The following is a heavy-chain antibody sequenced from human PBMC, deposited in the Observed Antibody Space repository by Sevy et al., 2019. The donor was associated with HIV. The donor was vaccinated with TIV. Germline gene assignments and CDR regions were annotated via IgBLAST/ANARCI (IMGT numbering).Heavy chain of an antibody. CDR2: IKQDGSVK. V-gene: IGHV3-7*01. D-gene: IGHD6-13*01. CDR1: GFSLNSYW. Sequence: GGSLRLSCAASGFSLNSYWMSWVRQAPGKGLELVANIKQDGSVKYYVDSVKGRFTISRDNARNLPYLQMNSLRAEDTALYYCVRAIAADGSFWGQGTLVTVSS. CDR3: VRAIAADGSF. J-gene: IGHJ4*02.